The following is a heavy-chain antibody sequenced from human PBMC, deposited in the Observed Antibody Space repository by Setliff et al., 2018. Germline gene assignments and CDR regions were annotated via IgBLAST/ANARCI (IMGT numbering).Heavy chain of an antibody. J-gene: IGHJ6*02. Sequence: ASVKVSCKASGYMFKSYGINWVRQAPGQGLEWVGWIKTFSFKANYAQKLQDRVTITTDTSTATVYMELRGLRSDDTATYYCARFRVSSGGYNYYAMDVWGQGTTVTVSS. V-gene: IGHV1-18*01. D-gene: IGHD1-26*01. CDR3: ARFRVSSGGYNYYAMDV. CDR2: IKTFSFKA. CDR1: GYMFKSYG.